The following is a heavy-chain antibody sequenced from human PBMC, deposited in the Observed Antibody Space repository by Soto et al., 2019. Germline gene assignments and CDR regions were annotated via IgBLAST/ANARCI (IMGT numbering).Heavy chain of an antibody. J-gene: IGHJ6*02. V-gene: IGHV1-2*04. CDR3: AREDNYYYYGMDV. CDR1: GYTFTGYY. Sequence: QVQLVQSGAEVKKPGASVKVSCKASGYTFTGYYMHWVRQAPGQGLEWMGWINPNSGGTNYAQKFQGWVTMTRDTAISTAYMELSSLRSDDTAVYYCAREDNYYYYGMDVWGQGTTVTVSS. CDR2: INPNSGGT.